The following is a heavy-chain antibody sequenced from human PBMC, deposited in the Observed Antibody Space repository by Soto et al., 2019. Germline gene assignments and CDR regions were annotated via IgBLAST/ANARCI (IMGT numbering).Heavy chain of an antibody. CDR2: INHSGST. CDR1: GGSFSGYY. D-gene: IGHD3-10*01. Sequence: SETLSLTCAVYGGSFSGYYWSWIRQPPGKGLEWIGEINHSGSTNYNPSLKSRVTISVDTSKNQFSLKLSSVTAADTAVYYCARASSTMVRGVITYYFDDWGQGTLVTFSS. V-gene: IGHV4-34*01. J-gene: IGHJ4*02. CDR3: ARASSTMVRGVITYYFDD.